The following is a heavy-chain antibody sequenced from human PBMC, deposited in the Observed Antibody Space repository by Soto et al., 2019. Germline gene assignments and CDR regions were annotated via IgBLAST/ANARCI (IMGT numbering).Heavy chain of an antibody. D-gene: IGHD4-4*01. CDR3: ARSHAYSADVLGC. V-gene: IGHV4-30-4*01. J-gene: IGHJ4*02. CDR1: GDSISSDDYY. CDR2: ISYSGTT. Sequence: QVQLQESGPGVVKPSQTLSLTCTVSGDSISSDDYYWSWIRQPPGKGPDWIGYISYSGTTSYNTSVKSRVLFSVDTSKKKFSLKVTSVTAADTAVYYCARSHAYSADVLGCWGQGTLVTVSS.